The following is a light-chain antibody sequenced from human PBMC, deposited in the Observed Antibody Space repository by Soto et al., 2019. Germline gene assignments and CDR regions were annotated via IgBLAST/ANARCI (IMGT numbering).Light chain of an antibody. J-gene: IGKJ1*01. V-gene: IGKV1-39*01. CDR1: QSISSY. CDR2: AAS. Sequence: DIQMTQSPSSLSASVGDRVTITCRASQSISSYLNWHQQKPGKAPNLLIYAASSLQSGVPSRFSGSGSGTDFTLTISSPQPEDFATYYCQQSFTTPWTFGQGTKVEIK. CDR3: QQSFTTPWT.